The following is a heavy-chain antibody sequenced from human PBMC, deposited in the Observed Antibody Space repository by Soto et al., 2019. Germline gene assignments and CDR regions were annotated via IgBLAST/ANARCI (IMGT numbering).Heavy chain of an antibody. CDR1: GFTFSNYA. CDR3: AKDLNGSGSFTSYYHYGMDV. V-gene: IGHV3-23*01. CDR2: ISGSGRNT. J-gene: IGHJ6*02. Sequence: EVQMLESGVGLVHPGGSLRLSCAASGFTFSNYAMNWVRQAPGKGLEWVSSISGSGRNTYYADSVKGRLTISRDSSKNTLYLQMNSLRVEDTGVYYCAKDLNGSGSFTSYYHYGMDVWGQGTTVTVSS. D-gene: IGHD3-10*01.